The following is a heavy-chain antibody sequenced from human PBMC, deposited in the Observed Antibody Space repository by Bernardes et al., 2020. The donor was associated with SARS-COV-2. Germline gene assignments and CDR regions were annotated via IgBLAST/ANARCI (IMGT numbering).Heavy chain of an antibody. CDR2: ISGYNGDT. Sequence: ASVKVSCRTSGYTFSNYGLSWVRQAPGQGLEWMGWISGYNGDTSYAQKMQGRVTMTTDTATSTGYMELRGLRSDDTAVYFCVRAAEIDVGDYGLNDHWGQGTLVSVSS. D-gene: IGHD4-17*01. V-gene: IGHV1-18*04. CDR3: VRAAEIDVGDYGLNDH. CDR1: GYTFSNYG. J-gene: IGHJ5*02.